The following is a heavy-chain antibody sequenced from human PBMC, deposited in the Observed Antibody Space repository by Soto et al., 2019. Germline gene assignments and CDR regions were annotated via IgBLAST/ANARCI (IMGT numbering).Heavy chain of an antibody. D-gene: IGHD6-19*01. CDR1: GFTFSSYG. CDR3: AKPGSIAVSWYFDL. J-gene: IGHJ2*01. CDR2: ISYDGSNK. Sequence: QVQLVESGGGVVQPGRSLRLSCAASGFTFSSYGMHWVRQAPGKGLEWVAVISYDGSNKYYADSVKGRFTISRDNSKNTLYLQMNRLRAEDTAVYYCAKPGSIAVSWYFDLWGRGTLVTVSS. V-gene: IGHV3-30*18.